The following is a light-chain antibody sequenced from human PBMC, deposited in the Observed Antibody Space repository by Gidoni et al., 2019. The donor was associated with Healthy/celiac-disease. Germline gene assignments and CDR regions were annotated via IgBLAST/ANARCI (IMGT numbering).Light chain of an antibody. CDR3: NSRDSSGNHWV. CDR2: GKN. CDR1: SLRSYY. J-gene: IGLJ3*02. V-gene: IGLV3-19*01. Sequence: SSELTQDPAVSVALGQTVRITCQGDSLRSYYASGDQQKPGQAPVLVIYGKNNRPSGIPDRFSGSSSGNTASLTITGAQAEDEADYYCNSRDSSGNHWVFGGGTKLTVL.